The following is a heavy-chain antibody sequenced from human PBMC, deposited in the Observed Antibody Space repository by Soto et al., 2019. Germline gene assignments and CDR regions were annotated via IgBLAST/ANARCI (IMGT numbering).Heavy chain of an antibody. J-gene: IGHJ3*02. CDR1: GGPISNSNC. Sequence: NPSETLSLTCAVFGGPISNSNCWTLVRHPPGKGLDWIGEIFHSGSTNYNPSLKSRATISVDTSKNQFSLKLTSVTAADTAVYFCARSGSKYGANAFDIWDQGTMVTVSS. CDR3: ARSGSKYGANAFDI. V-gene: IGHV4-4*02. CDR2: IFHSGST. D-gene: IGHD5-18*01.